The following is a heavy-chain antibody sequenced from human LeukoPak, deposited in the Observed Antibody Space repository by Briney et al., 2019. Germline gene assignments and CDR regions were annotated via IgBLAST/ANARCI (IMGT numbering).Heavy chain of an antibody. CDR1: GGTFSSYA. Sequence: SVKVSCKASGGTFSSYAISWVRQAPGQGLEWMGGIIPIFGTANYAQKFQGRVTITTDESTSTAYMELSSLRSEDTAVYYCARIRGRKYSSGWTNFDYWGQRTLVTVSS. D-gene: IGHD6-19*01. CDR3: ARIRGRKYSSGWTNFDY. CDR2: IIPIFGTA. V-gene: IGHV1-69*05. J-gene: IGHJ4*02.